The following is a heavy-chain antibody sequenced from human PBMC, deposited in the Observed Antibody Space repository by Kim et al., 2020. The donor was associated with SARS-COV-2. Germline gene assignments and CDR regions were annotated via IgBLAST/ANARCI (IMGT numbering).Heavy chain of an antibody. CDR3: TTTIAAAGTDY. D-gene: IGHD6-13*01. J-gene: IGHJ4*02. CDR2: IKSKTDGGTK. Sequence: GGSLRLSCVASGFTFSNAWMSWVRQAPGKGLEWVGRIKSKTDGGTKDYATPVKDRFTISRDDSKNTLYPQMNSLKTADTAVYYCTTTIAAAGTDYWGQGDLVHGSS. CDR1: GFTFSNAW. V-gene: IGHV3-15*01.